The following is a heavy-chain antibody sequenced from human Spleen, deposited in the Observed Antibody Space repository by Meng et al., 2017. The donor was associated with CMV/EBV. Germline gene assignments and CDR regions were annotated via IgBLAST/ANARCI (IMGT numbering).Heavy chain of an antibody. CDR3: ARDSRQWDAFDI. J-gene: IGHJ3*02. CDR1: GFTFRKYT. V-gene: IGHV3-21*01. D-gene: IGHD6-19*01. CDR2: ISSSGGAI. Sequence: GESLKISCAASGFTFRKYTMNWVRRAPGKGLEWVSSISSSGGAIQYSDSVKGRFTISRDNAKNSLYLQMNSLRAEDTAVYYCARDSRQWDAFDIWGQGTMVTVSS.